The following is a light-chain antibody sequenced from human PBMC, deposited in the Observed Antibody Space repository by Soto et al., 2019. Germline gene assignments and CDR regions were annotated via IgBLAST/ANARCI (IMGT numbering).Light chain of an antibody. J-gene: IGKJ1*01. CDR3: QHYGTSPWT. Sequence: EIVLTQSPGTLSLSPGERATLSCRASQSVSSSYLAWYQQKPGQAPRLLIYGASSRATGIPDRFSGSGSGTDFTLTISRLEPEDFAVYYCQHYGTSPWTFGQATKV. CDR1: QSVSSSY. V-gene: IGKV3-20*01. CDR2: GAS.